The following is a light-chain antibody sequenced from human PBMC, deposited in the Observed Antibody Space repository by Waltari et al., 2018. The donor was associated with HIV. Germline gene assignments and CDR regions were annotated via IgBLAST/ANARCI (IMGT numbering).Light chain of an antibody. CDR3: AVWDDSLTGHVV. CDR2: RNN. CDR1: RSNIGSNF. V-gene: IGLV1-47*01. J-gene: IGLJ2*01. Sequence: QSVLTQPPSASGTPGQRVTISCSGSRSNIGSNFVYWYQQLPGMAPKLLIYRNNHRPSVVPDRFSGSKSGTSASLAISGLRSEDGADYYCAVWDDSLTGHVVFGGGTKLTVL.